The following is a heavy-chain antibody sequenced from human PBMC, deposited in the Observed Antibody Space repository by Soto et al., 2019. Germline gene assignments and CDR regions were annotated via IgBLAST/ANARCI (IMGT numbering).Heavy chain of an antibody. V-gene: IGHV4-61*08. J-gene: IGHJ6*02. CDR2: IYYSGST. D-gene: IGHD1-1*01. Sequence: SETLSLTCTVSGGSISSGGYYWSWIRQHPGKGLEWIGYIYYSGSTNYNPSLKSRVTISVDTSKNQFSLKLSSVTAADTAVYYCARDRRLEPDYYGMDVWGQGTTVTVSS. CDR3: ARDRRLEPDYYGMDV. CDR1: GGSISSGGYY.